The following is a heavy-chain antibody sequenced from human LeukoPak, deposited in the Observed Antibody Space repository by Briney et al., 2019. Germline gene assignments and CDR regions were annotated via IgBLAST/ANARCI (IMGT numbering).Heavy chain of an antibody. CDR3: AKDYEQWLVDYFDY. V-gene: IGHV3-23*01. CDR1: GVTLSTYA. J-gene: IGHJ4*02. D-gene: IGHD6-19*01. CDR2: ISSSGSGDNT. Sequence: PGGSLRLSCAASGVTLSTYAMSWARQAPGKGLEWVSGISSSGSGDNTYYADSVKGRFTISRDSSKNTLFLHMNTLRAEDTAVYYCAKDYEQWLVDYFDYWGQGTLVTVSS.